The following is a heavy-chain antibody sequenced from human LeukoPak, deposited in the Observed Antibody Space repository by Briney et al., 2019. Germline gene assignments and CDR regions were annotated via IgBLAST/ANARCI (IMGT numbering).Heavy chain of an antibody. CDR1: GFTFSSYA. CDR3: AKVQYVVPAAIRGGAFDI. V-gene: IGHV3-23*01. Sequence: GGSLRLSCAASGFTFSSYAMSWVRQAPGKGLEWVSAISGSGGTTYYADSVKGRFTISRDNSKNTLYLQMNSLRAEDTAVYYCAKVQYVVPAAIRGGAFDIWGQGTMVTVSS. J-gene: IGHJ3*02. D-gene: IGHD2-2*02. CDR2: ISGSGGTT.